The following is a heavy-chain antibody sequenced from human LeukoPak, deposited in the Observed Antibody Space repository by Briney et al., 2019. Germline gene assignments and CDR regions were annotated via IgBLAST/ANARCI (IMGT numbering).Heavy chain of an antibody. CDR3: VRQGTNSGYYLLDY. CDR1: GDSITNFY. V-gene: IGHV4-4*07. D-gene: IGHD3-22*01. J-gene: IGHJ4*02. CDR2: IFTSGFT. Sequence: SGTLSLTCTVSGDSITNFYWSWIRQPAGKGLELIGRIFTSGFTTYDPSFKSRVTMSVDPSKNQFSLKLTSVTVADTATYYCVRQGTNSGYYLLDYWGQGHLVIVSS.